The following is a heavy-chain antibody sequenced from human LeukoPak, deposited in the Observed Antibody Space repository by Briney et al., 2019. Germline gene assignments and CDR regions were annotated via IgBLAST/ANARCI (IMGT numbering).Heavy chain of an antibody. J-gene: IGHJ4*02. CDR1: GGSISSYY. D-gene: IGHD3-22*01. Sequence: SETLSLXCTVSGGSISSYYWSWIRQPPGKGLEWIGYIYYSGSTNYNPSLKSRVTISVDTSKNQFSLKLSSVTAADTAVYYCARFYDSSGYYFNGGFYYWGQGTLVTVSS. V-gene: IGHV4-59*01. CDR2: IYYSGST. CDR3: ARFYDSSGYYFNGGFYY.